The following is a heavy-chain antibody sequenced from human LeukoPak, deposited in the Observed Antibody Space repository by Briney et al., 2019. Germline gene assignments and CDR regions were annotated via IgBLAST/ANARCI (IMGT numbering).Heavy chain of an antibody. J-gene: IGHJ4*02. CDR2: VSPNSGDS. CDR3: ARGIDAGVDY. CDR1: GYSFGSLD. D-gene: IGHD2-8*02. Sequence: ASVKVSCRASGYSFGSLDINWIRQVPGQGFEWVGWVSPNSGDSGHVQKFQGRVTMTRDTSITTVYMELSSLTSEDKAVYYCARGIDAGVDYWGQGTLVTVSS. V-gene: IGHV1-8*01.